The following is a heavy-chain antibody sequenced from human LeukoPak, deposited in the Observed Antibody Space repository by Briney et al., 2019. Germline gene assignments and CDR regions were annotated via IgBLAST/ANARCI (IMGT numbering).Heavy chain of an antibody. J-gene: IGHJ4*02. CDR1: AYTFTAYY. CDR3: ARGVCSSTSCPIEY. V-gene: IGHV1-2*02. CDR2: INHNSGGQ. D-gene: IGHD2-2*01. Sequence: ASVKASCQASAYTFTAYYMHCVRQPPGQGIEWMGWINHNSGGQNYAQKFQGRVTMTRATSISTAYMELSRLRSDDTALYYCARGVCSSTSCPIEYWGQGTLVTVSS.